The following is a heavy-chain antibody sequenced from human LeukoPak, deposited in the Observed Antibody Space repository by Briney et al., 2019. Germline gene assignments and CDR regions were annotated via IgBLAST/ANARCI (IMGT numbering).Heavy chain of an antibody. D-gene: IGHD3-22*01. Sequence: GGSLRLSCAASGFTFSSYAMHWVRQAPGKGLEWVAVISYDGSNKYYADSVKGRFTISRDNSKNTLYLQMNSLRAEDTAVYYCAKGGPSAIVVVITYFDYWGQGTLVTVSS. CDR2: ISYDGSNK. J-gene: IGHJ4*02. V-gene: IGHV3-30*04. CDR3: AKGGPSAIVVVITYFDY. CDR1: GFTFSSYA.